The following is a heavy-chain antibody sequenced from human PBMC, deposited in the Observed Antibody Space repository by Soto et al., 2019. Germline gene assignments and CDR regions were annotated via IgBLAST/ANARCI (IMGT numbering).Heavy chain of an antibody. Sequence: PGGSLRLSCAASGFTFSSYAMSWVRQAPGRGLEWVSAISGSGGSTYYADSVKGRFTISRDNSKNTLYLQMNSLRAEDTAVYYCAKVPFRPDDSSGYGWFDPCGQGTLVTVSS. CDR2: ISGSGGST. D-gene: IGHD3-22*01. CDR1: GFTFSSYA. J-gene: IGHJ5*02. V-gene: IGHV3-23*01. CDR3: AKVPFRPDDSSGYGWFDP.